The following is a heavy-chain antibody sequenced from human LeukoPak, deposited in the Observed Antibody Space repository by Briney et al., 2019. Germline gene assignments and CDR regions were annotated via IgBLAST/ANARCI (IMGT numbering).Heavy chain of an antibody. Sequence: GGSLRLSCAASGFTFSSYAMRWVRPAPGKGLEWVSAISGSGGSTYYADSVKGRFTISRYNSKNTLYLQMNSLRAEDTAVYYCAKIAVAGTFPPYYFDYWGQGTLVTVSS. V-gene: IGHV3-23*01. CDR3: AKIAVAGTFPPYYFDY. CDR1: GFTFSSYA. D-gene: IGHD6-19*01. CDR2: ISGSGGST. J-gene: IGHJ4*02.